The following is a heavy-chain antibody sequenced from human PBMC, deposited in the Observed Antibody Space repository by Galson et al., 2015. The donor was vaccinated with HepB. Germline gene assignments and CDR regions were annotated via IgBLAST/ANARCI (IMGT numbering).Heavy chain of an antibody. D-gene: IGHD3-3*01. CDR1: GFSLSTSGVG. CDR2: IYWNDDK. CDR3: AHSIRNYDFWSGYSTSPHNWFDP. Sequence: PALVKPTQTLTLTCTFSGFSLSTSGVGVGWIRQPPGKALEWLALIYWNDDKRYSPSPKSRLTITKDTSKNQVVLTMTNMDPVDTATYYCAHSIRNYDFWSGYSTSPHNWFDPWGQGTLVTVSS. J-gene: IGHJ5*02. V-gene: IGHV2-5*01.